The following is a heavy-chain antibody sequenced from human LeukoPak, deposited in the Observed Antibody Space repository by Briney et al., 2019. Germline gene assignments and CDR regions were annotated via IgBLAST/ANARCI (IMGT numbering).Heavy chain of an antibody. J-gene: IGHJ4*02. CDR2: IDPDGSHQ. V-gene: IGHV3-7*01. CDR3: ARDGGRREDY. CDR1: GLTFSSYW. Sequence: PGGSLRLSCVASGLTFSSYWATWVRQAPGKGLGWVANIDPDGSHQYYVDSVKGRFTISKDNAKNSLYLQMNSLRAEDTAVYYCARDGGRREDYWGQGALVTVSS. D-gene: IGHD2-15*01.